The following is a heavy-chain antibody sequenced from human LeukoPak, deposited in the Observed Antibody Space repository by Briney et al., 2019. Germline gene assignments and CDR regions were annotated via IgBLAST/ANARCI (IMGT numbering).Heavy chain of an antibody. V-gene: IGHV5-51*01. CDR2: IYPGDSDT. J-gene: IGHJ3*02. CDR1: GSSFTSYW. D-gene: IGHD3-22*01. Sequence: GASLQISCKGSGSSFTSYWIGWVRPLPGKGLEWMGIIYPGDSDTRYSPSFQGQVTISADKSISTAYLQWSSLKAADTAMYYCARLISECPAFDIWGQGTMVTVSS. CDR3: ARLISECPAFDI.